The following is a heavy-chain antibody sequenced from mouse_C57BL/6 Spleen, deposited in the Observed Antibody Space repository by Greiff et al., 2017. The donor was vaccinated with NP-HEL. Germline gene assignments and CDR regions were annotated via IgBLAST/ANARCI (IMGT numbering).Heavy chain of an antibody. CDR1: GFTFSDYY. Sequence: EVHLVESGGGLVQPGGSLKLSCAASGFTFSDYYMYWVRQTPEKRLEWVAYISNGGGSTYYPDTVKGRFTISRDNAKNTLYLQMSRLKSEDTAMYYCAGYDYDGDWYFDVWGTGTTVTVSS. J-gene: IGHJ1*03. CDR3: AGYDYDGDWYFDV. D-gene: IGHD2-4*01. V-gene: IGHV5-12*01. CDR2: ISNGGGST.